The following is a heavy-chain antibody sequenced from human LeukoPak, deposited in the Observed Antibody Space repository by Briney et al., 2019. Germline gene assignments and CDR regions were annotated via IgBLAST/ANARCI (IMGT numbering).Heavy chain of an antibody. V-gene: IGHV1-46*01. Sequence: GGSLRLSCAASGFTFTSYYMHWVRQAPGQGLEWMGIINPSGGSTSYAQKFQGRVTMTRDTSTSTVYMELSSLRSEDTAVYYCARDKPYYDFWSGSPYGMDVWGQGTTVTVSS. CDR3: ARDKPYYDFWSGSPYGMDV. CDR2: INPSGGST. D-gene: IGHD3-3*01. J-gene: IGHJ6*02. CDR1: GFTFTSYY.